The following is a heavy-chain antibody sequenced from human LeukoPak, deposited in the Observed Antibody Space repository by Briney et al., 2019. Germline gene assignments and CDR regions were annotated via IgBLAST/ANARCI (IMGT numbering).Heavy chain of an antibody. J-gene: IGHJ3*02. CDR1: GSIFTSYW. D-gene: IGHD4-17*01. V-gene: IGHV5-51*01. CDR2: IYPGDSDT. Sequence: PGESLQISCKGSGSIFTSYWIGWVRPLPGKGLEWMGIIYPGDSDTRYSPSFQGQVTISADNSITPSYLQRSSLKASDTAMYYCARRRGDYDWFAFDIWGQGTMVTVSS. CDR3: ARRRGDYDWFAFDI.